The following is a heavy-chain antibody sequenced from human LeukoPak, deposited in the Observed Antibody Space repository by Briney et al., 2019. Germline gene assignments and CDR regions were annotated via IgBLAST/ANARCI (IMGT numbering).Heavy chain of an antibody. CDR3: ARDSTGYADV. D-gene: IGHD5-18*01. CDR2: IYHSGST. Sequence: SETLSLTCTVSGGSISSYYWSWIRQPPGKGLEWIGYIYHSGSTNYNPSLKSRVTISVDTSKNQFSLKLSSVTAADTAVYYCARDSTGYADVWGKGTTVTISS. J-gene: IGHJ6*04. CDR1: GGSISSYY. V-gene: IGHV4-59*01.